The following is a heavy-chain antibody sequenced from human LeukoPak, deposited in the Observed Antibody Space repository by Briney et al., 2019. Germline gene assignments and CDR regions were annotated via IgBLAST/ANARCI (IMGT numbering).Heavy chain of an antibody. J-gene: IGHJ4*02. CDR2: ITTGRGET. D-gene: IGHD6-19*01. CDR3: ARGGQQWRGGNYFDS. Sequence: ASVKVSCKASGYTFTDYALHWGSQAPGQSLEWMGWITTGRGETRYSQDFQRRITLTRDKSANTVYMDLSDLTSEDTAVYYCARGGQQWRGGNYFDSWGQGTLVAVSS. V-gene: IGHV1-3*03. CDR1: GYTFTDYA.